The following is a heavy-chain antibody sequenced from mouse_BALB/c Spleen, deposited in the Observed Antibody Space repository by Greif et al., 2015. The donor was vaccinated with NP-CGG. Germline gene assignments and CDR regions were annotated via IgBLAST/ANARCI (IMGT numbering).Heavy chain of an antibody. Sequence: EVKVEESGGGLVQPGGSRKLSCAASGFTFSSFGMHWVRQAPEKGLEWVAYISSGSSTIYYADTVKSRFTISRDNPKNTLFLQMTSLRSEDTAMYYCARRDYGYWYFDVWGAGTTVTVSS. CDR3: ARRDYGYWYFDV. V-gene: IGHV5-17*02. D-gene: IGHD1-1*02. CDR2: ISSGSSTI. J-gene: IGHJ1*01. CDR1: GFTFSSFG.